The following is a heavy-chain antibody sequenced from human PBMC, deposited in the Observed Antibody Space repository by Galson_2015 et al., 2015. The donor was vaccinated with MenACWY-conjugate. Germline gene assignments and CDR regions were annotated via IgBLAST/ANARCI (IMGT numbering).Heavy chain of an antibody. CDR1: GYTFTSCG. D-gene: IGHD3-10*01. J-gene: IGHJ4*02. V-gene: IGHV1-18*01. CDR3: ARTIGARGLTPGTYYFDY. Sequence: SVKVSCKASGYTFTSCGVSWVRQAPGQGLEWMGWISGYNGNTFYAENLQGRVTMTTDTSTSTAYMELKNLRSDDTVVYYCARTIGARGLTPGTYYFDYWGQGTLVTVSS. CDR2: ISGYNGNT.